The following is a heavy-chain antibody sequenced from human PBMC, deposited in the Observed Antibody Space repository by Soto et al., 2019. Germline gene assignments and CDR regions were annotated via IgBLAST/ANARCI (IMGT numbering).Heavy chain of an antibody. CDR2: ISGSADST. D-gene: IGHD3-10*01. J-gene: IGHJ4*02. Sequence: EVQLVESGGGLVKPGGSLRLSCAASGFAFNIYAMSWVRQAPGKGLEWVSVISGSADSTNYADSVKGRFTISRDNSKNTVYLQMNSLRVEDTAVYYCAKDRNHYGSGSYFDYWGQGTLVTVSS. CDR1: GFAFNIYA. CDR3: AKDRNHYGSGSYFDY. V-gene: IGHV3-23*04.